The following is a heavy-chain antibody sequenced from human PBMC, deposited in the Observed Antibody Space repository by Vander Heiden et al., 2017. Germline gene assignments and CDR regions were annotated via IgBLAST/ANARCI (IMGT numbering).Heavy chain of an antibody. D-gene: IGHD6-13*01. CDR2: IYYSGST. Sequence: QVRLQHSGPGLVQPSETLSVTCIVSGGSINSYYWSWVRQPPRKGLEWIGYIYYSGSTTYNPSLKRRVTISVDTSKNQFSLKLNSVTAADTAVYYCARYGYTSSLYGMDVWGQGTTVTVSS. V-gene: IGHV4-59*08. J-gene: IGHJ6*02. CDR3: ARYGYTSSLYGMDV. CDR1: GGSINSYY.